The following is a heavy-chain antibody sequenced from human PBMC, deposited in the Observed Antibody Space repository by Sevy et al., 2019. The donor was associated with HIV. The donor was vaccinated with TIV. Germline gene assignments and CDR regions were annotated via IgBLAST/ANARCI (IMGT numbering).Heavy chain of an antibody. V-gene: IGHV3-23*01. CDR3: AREGCTKPHDY. CDR2: LSFGCGKI. J-gene: IGHJ4*02. Sequence: GGSLRLSCAASGFDFSIYNMSWVRQAPGKGLEWVSTLSFGCGKINYAESVKGRFTISRDNSKSSVYLQMNNMRVEDTAVYYCAREGCTKPHDYWGQGTLVTVSS. D-gene: IGHD2-8*01. CDR1: GFDFSIYN.